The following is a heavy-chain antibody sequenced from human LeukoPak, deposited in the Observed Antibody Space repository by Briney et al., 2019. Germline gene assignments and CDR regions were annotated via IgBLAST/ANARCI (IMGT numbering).Heavy chain of an antibody. Sequence: SETLSLTCTVSGGSVSSGSYYWSWIRQPPGKGLEWIGYIYYSGSTNYNPSLKSRVTISVDTSKNQFSLKLSSVTAADTAVYYCARKMFGVDAFDIWGQGTMVTVSS. CDR3: ARKMFGVDAFDI. J-gene: IGHJ3*02. CDR1: GGSVSSGSYY. CDR2: IYYSGST. V-gene: IGHV4-61*01. D-gene: IGHD3-10*02.